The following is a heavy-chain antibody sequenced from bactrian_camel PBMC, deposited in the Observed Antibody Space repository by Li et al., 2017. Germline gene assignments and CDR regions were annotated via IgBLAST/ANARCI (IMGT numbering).Heavy chain of an antibody. D-gene: IGHD3*01. Sequence: QLVEFGGGSVQAGGSLRLSCVATAYTVRSGCMGWFRQTKGEEREVVAAFGPSSTWYADSVKGRFTLSKDNDKNILYLQMNNLKPEDSAMYYCAAEIPTWDSGDVRKRSIPGICSGSYDFNRWGQGTQVTVS. V-gene: IGHV3S55*01. J-gene: IGHJ4*01. CDR1: AYTVRSGC. CDR2: FGPSST. CDR3: AAEIPTWDSGDVRKRSIPGICSGSYDFNR.